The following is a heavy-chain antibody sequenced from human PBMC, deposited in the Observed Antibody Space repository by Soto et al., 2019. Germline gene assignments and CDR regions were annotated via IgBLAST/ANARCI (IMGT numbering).Heavy chain of an antibody. CDR1: GFTFDSYE. CDR3: TTSYFYAA. CDR2: IGRGSGPT. Sequence: GGSLRLSCIGAGFTFDSYEANWVRQSPEGGLEWVASIGRGSGPTYYADSVKGRSTVSRDFARNSMFLQMDNLRVEDTGVYYCTTSYFYAAGGEGTLVTVSS. V-gene: IGHV3-48*03. D-gene: IGHD3-10*01. J-gene: IGHJ4*02.